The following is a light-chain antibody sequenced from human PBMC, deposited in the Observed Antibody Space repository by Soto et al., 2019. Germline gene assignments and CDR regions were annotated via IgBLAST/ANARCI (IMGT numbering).Light chain of an antibody. Sequence: EIVLTQSPGPLSLSPGERATLSCRASQSVSSSDLAWYQQKPGQAPRLLIYGASSRATGIPDRFSGSGSGTDFTLTISRLEPEDFAVYYCQQYGSSRTFGQGTKVEIK. CDR2: GAS. CDR1: QSVSSSD. J-gene: IGKJ1*01. CDR3: QQYGSSRT. V-gene: IGKV3-20*01.